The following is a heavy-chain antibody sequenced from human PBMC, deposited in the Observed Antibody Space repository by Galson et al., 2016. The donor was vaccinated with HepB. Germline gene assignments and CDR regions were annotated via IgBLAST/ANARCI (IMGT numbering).Heavy chain of an antibody. J-gene: IGHJ6*04. D-gene: IGHD4-17*01. CDR2: ISDNADRT. CDR3: AKVLSVTRHYWYGMHV. Sequence: SLRLSCAASGFTFSSYPMVWVRQAPGKRPEAVSGISDNADRTYYIDSVKGRFTISRDNANNMQYLQIDNLRVDDTAVFYCAKVLSVTRHYWYGMHVWGKGTTVTVSS. V-gene: IGHV3-23*01. CDR1: GFTFSSYP.